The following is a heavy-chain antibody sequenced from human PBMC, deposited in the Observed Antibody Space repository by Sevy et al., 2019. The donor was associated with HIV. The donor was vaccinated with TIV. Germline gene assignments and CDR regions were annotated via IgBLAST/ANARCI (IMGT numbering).Heavy chain of an antibody. D-gene: IGHD2-21*01. CDR1: GFTFSSYS. V-gene: IGHV3-23*01. J-gene: IGHJ6*02. CDR3: ANPLWSSADPKYYYYGLDV. Sequence: GGSLRLSCAASGFTFSSYSMNWVRQTPGKGLEWVSSVTGSGLRTYYADSVKGRFTISRDNSKNTLFLQMNSLRAEDTAVYYCANPLWSSADPKYYYYGLDVWGQGTTVTVSS. CDR2: VTGSGLRT.